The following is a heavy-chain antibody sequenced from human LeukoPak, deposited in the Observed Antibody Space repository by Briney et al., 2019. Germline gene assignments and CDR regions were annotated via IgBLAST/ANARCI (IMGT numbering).Heavy chain of an antibody. Sequence: PSETLSLTCTVSGGSISSGGYYWSWIRQHPGKGLEWIGYIYYSGATYYNPSLKSRVTISVDTSKNQFSLKLSSVTAADTAVYYCARDALGGVGTVDYWGQGTLVTVSS. CDR3: ARDALGGVGTVDY. J-gene: IGHJ4*02. CDR1: GGSISSGGYY. V-gene: IGHV4-31*03. D-gene: IGHD3-16*01. CDR2: IYYSGAT.